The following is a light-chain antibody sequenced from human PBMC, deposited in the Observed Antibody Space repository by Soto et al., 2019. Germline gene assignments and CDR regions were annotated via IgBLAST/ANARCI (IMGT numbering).Light chain of an antibody. CDR3: QHYNSYSEA. Sequence: EIVLTQSPATLSLSPGERAILSCRASQSVSSYLAWYQQKPGQAPRLLIYGASTRATGIPATFSGSGSGTEFTLTISSLQPDDFATYYCQHYNSYSEAFGQGTKVDI. V-gene: IGKV3-15*01. CDR1: QSVSSY. J-gene: IGKJ1*01. CDR2: GAS.